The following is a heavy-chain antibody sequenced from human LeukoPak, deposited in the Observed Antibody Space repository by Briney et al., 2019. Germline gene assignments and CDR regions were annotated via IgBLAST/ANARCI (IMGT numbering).Heavy chain of an antibody. CDR2: LSSSSRTI. D-gene: IGHD6-19*01. CDR1: GFTLQSYS. V-gene: IGHV3-48*01. J-gene: IGHJ4*02. Sequence: GGSLRLSYAASGFTLQSYSMNWVRQAPGKGLAWVSYLSSSSRTIYYTDSVKGRFTISRDNAKTSLYMQLNSLRAEDTAVYYCARRGASSGGLDYWGQGPLVTVSS. CDR3: ARRGASSGGLDY.